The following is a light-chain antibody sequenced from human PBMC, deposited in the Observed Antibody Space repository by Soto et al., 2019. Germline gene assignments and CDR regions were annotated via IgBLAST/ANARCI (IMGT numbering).Light chain of an antibody. CDR3: QQANSIPLT. J-gene: IGKJ4*01. CDR2: AAS. V-gene: IGKV1-12*01. CDR1: QGISSW. Sequence: DIQMTQSPSSVSASVGDRVTITYRASQGISSWLAWYQQKPGKAHKHLIYAASSLQSGLTSRCSDTGSGTDFTLILSSRQPQELATYYRQQANSIPLTFGGGNEVEIK.